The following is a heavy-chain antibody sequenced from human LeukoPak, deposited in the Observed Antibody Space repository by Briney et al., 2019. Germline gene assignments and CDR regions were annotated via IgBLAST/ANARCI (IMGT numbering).Heavy chain of an antibody. Sequence: ASVKVSCKASGYTFTGYYMHWVRQAPGQGLEWMGWINPNSGGTNYAQKFQGRVTMTRDTSISTTYMELSRLRSDDTAVYYCAREGYGGSRSLDYWGQGTLVTVSS. CDR3: AREGYGGSRSLDY. V-gene: IGHV1-2*02. CDR1: GYTFTGYY. D-gene: IGHD4-23*01. CDR2: INPNSGGT. J-gene: IGHJ4*02.